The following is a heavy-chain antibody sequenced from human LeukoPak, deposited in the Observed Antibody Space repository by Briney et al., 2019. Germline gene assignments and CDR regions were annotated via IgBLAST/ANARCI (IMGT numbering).Heavy chain of an antibody. CDR2: INPSGGST. J-gene: IGHJ4*02. V-gene: IGHV1-46*01. CDR1: GYTFTGYY. D-gene: IGHD4-11*01. Sequence: ASVKVSCKASGYTFTGYYMHWVRQAPGQGLEWMGIINPSGGSTSYAQKFQGRVTMTRDMSTSTVYMELSSLRSEDTAVYYCARDVSQTVTLDYWGQGTLVTVSS. CDR3: ARDVSQTVTLDY.